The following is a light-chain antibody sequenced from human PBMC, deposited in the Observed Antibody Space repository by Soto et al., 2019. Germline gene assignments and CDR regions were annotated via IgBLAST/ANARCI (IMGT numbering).Light chain of an antibody. Sequence: EIVLTQSPGTLSLSPGERATLSCRASQSVSSSYLAWYQQKPGQSPRLLIYDTSSRATGIPDRFSGSGSGTDFTLTISRLEPEDFAVYYCQQYGNSTFTFGPGTKVEIK. CDR2: DTS. J-gene: IGKJ3*01. CDR3: QQYGNSTFT. V-gene: IGKV3-20*01. CDR1: QSVSSSY.